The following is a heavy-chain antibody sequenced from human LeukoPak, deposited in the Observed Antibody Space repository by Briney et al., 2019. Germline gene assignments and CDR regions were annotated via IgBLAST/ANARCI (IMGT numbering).Heavy chain of an antibody. Sequence: ASVKVSCKASGYTFTSYYMHWVRQAPGQGLEWMGIINPSGGSTSYAQKFQGRVTMTRNTSISTAYMELSSLRSEDTAVYYCARVRRGAFDYWGQGTLVTVSS. CDR3: ARVRRGAFDY. J-gene: IGHJ4*02. CDR2: INPSGGST. V-gene: IGHV1-46*01. D-gene: IGHD1-26*01. CDR1: GYTFTSYY.